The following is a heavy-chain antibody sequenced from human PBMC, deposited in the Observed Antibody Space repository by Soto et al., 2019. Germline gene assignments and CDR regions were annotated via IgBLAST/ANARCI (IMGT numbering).Heavy chain of an antibody. CDR2: ISAYNGNT. CDR1: GYTFTSYG. D-gene: IGHD3-3*01. Sequence: ASVKVSCKASGYTFTSYGISWVRQAPGQGLEWMGWISAYNGNTNYAQKLQGRVTMTTDTSTSTAYMELRSLRSDDTAVYYCARGRVTIFGVVIGSGDYWGQGTLVTVSS. V-gene: IGHV1-18*01. J-gene: IGHJ4*02. CDR3: ARGRVTIFGVVIGSGDY.